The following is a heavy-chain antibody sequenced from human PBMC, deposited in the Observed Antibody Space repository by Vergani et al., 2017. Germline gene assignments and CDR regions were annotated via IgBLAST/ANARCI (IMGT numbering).Heavy chain of an antibody. V-gene: IGHV3-73*01. Sequence: EVQLMESGGGWAQPGGSLRLSCAASGFVFSESPIHWVRQVPGKGLEWLGHIRRRGEHYATAYGPSLIGRATISRDDSTNTAYLQLSSLGTDDTAIYFCSAQTQSCHDYWGQGTLVAVSS. CDR1: GFVFSESP. CDR3: SAQTQSCHDY. CDR2: IRRRGEHYAT. J-gene: IGHJ4*02. D-gene: IGHD3-10*01.